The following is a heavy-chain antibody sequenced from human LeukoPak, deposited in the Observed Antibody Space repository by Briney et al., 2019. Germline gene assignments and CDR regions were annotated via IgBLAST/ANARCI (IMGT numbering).Heavy chain of an antibody. D-gene: IGHD6-13*01. CDR3: ARVSMIEAAAGFDY. Sequence: SETLSLTCTVSGGSISSYYWSWIRQPPGKGLEWIGYTYYSGSTNYNPSLKSRVTISVDTSKNQFSLKLSSVTAADTAVYYCARVSMIEAAAGFDYWGQGTLVTVSS. V-gene: IGHV4-59*12. CDR1: GGSISSYY. CDR2: TYYSGST. J-gene: IGHJ4*02.